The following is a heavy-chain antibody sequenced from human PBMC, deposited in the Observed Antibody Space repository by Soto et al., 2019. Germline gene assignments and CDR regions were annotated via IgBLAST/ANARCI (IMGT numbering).Heavy chain of an antibody. CDR1: GFTFSSYA. CDR3: AKDGLAYCGGDCPYYYGMDV. J-gene: IGHJ6*02. D-gene: IGHD2-21*02. Sequence: GGSLRLSCAASGFTFSSYAMSWVRQAPGKGLEWVSAISGSGGSTYYADSVKGRFTISRDNSKNTLYLQMNSLRAEDTAVYYCAKDGLAYCGGDCPYYYGMDVWGQGTTVTVSS. CDR2: ISGSGGST. V-gene: IGHV3-23*01.